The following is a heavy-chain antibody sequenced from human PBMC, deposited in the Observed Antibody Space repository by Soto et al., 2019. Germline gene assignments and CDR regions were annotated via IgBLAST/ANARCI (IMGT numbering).Heavy chain of an antibody. CDR3: ARIKTYYDSRGGIDY. J-gene: IGHJ4*02. V-gene: IGHV1-2*02. CDR1: GYTFTGYF. Sequence: ASVKVSCKXSGYTFTGYFVHWVRQAPGQGLEWMGWINPNSGDTNYAQNFQGRVTMTRDTSINTAYMELNRLRSDDTAVYYCARIKTYYDSRGGIDYWGQGALVTVSS. CDR2: INPNSGDT. D-gene: IGHD3-22*01.